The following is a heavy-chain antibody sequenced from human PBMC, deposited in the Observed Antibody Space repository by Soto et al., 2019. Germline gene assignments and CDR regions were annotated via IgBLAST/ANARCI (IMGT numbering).Heavy chain of an antibody. J-gene: IGHJ6*02. Sequence: GGSLRLSCAASGFTVSSNYMSWVRQAPGKGLEWVSVIYSGGSTYYADSVKGRFTISRDNSKNTLYLQMNSLRAEDTAVYYCARDSQYYYGSGSYYRRSRLYYYYGMDVWGQGTTVTVSS. V-gene: IGHV3-53*01. CDR1: GFTVSSNY. D-gene: IGHD3-10*01. CDR3: ARDSQYYYGSGSYYRRSRLYYYYGMDV. CDR2: IYSGGST.